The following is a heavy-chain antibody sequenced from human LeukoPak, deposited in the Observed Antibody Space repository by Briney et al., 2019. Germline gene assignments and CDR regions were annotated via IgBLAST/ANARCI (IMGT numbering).Heavy chain of an antibody. Sequence: SSETLSLTCTVSGGSISSYYWSWIRQPPGKGLEWIGYIYYSGSTNYNPSLKSQVTISVDTSKNQFSLKLSSVTAADTAVYYCAREGGGGISGFDYWGQGTLVTVSS. CDR3: AREGGGGISGFDY. CDR1: GGSISSYY. V-gene: IGHV4-59*01. D-gene: IGHD3-16*01. CDR2: IYYSGST. J-gene: IGHJ4*02.